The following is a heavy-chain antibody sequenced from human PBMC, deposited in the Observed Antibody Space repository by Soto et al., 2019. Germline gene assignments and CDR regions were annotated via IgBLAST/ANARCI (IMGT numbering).Heavy chain of an antibody. J-gene: IGHJ4*02. CDR2: VLYSGST. CDR1: GGSISSYY. V-gene: IGHV4-59*08. CDR3: ARRYGWLYFDY. Sequence: PSETLSLTCTVSGGSISSYYWSWIRQPPGKGLEWIGYVLYSGSTHYNPSLKSRVTISVDTSKNQFSLRLISVTAADTALYYCARRYGWLYFDYWGQGSLVTVSS. D-gene: IGHD6-19*01.